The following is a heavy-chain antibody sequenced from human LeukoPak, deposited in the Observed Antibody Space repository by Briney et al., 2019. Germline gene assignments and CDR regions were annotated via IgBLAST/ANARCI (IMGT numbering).Heavy chain of an antibody. CDR1: GGSFSGYY. J-gene: IGHJ4*02. CDR3: ARGRNAVAGTFDY. V-gene: IGHV4-34*01. D-gene: IGHD6-19*01. CDR2: INHSGST. Sequence: SETLSLTCAVHGGSFSGYYWSWIRQPPGKGLEWIGEINHSGSTNYNPSLKSRVTISVDTSKNQFSLKLSSVTAADTAVYYCARGRNAVAGTFDYWGQGTLVTVSS.